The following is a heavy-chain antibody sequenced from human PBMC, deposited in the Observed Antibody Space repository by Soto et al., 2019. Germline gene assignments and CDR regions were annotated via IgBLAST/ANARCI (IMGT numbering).Heavy chain of an antibody. V-gene: IGHV1-2*04. D-gene: IGHD6-13*01. CDR2: INPNSGGT. Sequence: GASVKVSCKASGYTFTGYYMHWVRQAPGQGLEWMGWINPNSGGTNYAQKFQGWVTMTRDTSISTAYMELSRLRSDDTAVYYCATEERDKLAAARTKVMAFWGQGSTVTGSS. CDR3: ATEERDKLAAARTKVMAF. CDR1: GYTFTGYY. J-gene: IGHJ6*02.